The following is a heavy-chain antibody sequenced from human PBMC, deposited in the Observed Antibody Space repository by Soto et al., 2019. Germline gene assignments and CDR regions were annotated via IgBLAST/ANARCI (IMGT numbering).Heavy chain of an antibody. Sequence: QLQLQESGPGLVKPSETLSLTCTVSGGSISSSSYYWGWIRQPPGKGLEWIGSIYYSGSTYYNPSLKSRVTIAVDTSKTQFSLKVSSVTAADTAVYYCARHFYYGDYRGYWGQGTLVTVSS. CDR1: GGSISSSSYY. V-gene: IGHV4-39*01. J-gene: IGHJ4*02. CDR2: IYYSGST. D-gene: IGHD4-17*01. CDR3: ARHFYYGDYRGY.